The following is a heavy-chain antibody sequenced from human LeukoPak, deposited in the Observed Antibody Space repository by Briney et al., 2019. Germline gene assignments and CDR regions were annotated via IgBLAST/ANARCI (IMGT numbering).Heavy chain of an antibody. Sequence: PSETLSLTCTVSGGSISSSSYYWGWIRQPPGKGLEWIGSVYYSGSTYYNPSLRSRVTISVDTSKNQFSLKLSSVTAADTAVYYCARSKSYYGDYPGGVDYWGQGTLVTVSS. CDR3: ARSKSYYGDYPGGVDY. CDR2: VYYSGST. V-gene: IGHV4-39*01. CDR1: GGSISSSSYY. D-gene: IGHD4-17*01. J-gene: IGHJ4*02.